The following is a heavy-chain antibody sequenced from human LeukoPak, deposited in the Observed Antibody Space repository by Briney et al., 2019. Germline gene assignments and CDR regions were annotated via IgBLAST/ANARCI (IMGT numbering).Heavy chain of an antibody. CDR1: GFTFGDYA. V-gene: IGHV3-49*04. Sequence: GGSLRLSCTASGFTFGDYAMSWVRQAPGKGPEWVGFIRSKAYGGTTEYAASVKGRFTISRDDSKSIAYLQMNSLKTEDTAVYYCTRRTYCSGGSCLDYWGQGTLVTVSS. CDR3: TRRTYCSGGSCLDY. J-gene: IGHJ4*02. CDR2: IRSKAYGGTT. D-gene: IGHD2-15*01.